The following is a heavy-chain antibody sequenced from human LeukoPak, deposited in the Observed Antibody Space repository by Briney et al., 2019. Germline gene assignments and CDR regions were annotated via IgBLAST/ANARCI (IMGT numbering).Heavy chain of an antibody. CDR1: GFTFSSYS. CDR2: INSSSTI. CDR3: ARGGEVGARDFDY. J-gene: IGHJ4*02. D-gene: IGHD1-26*01. V-gene: IGHV3-48*01. Sequence: PGGSLRLSCAASGFTFSSYSMNWVRQAPGKGLKWVSYINSSSTIYYADSVKGRFTISRDNSKNTLYLQMNSLRAEDTAVYYCARGGEVGARDFDYWGQGTLVTVSS.